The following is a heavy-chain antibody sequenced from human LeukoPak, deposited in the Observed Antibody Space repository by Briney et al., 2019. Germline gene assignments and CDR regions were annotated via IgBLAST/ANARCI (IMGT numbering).Heavy chain of an antibody. CDR3: ARDVGSGYSYGRVFGY. CDR1: GGSFSGYY. D-gene: IGHD5-18*01. Sequence: SETLSLTCAVYGGSFSGYYWSWIRQPPGKGLEWIGEINHSGSTNYNPSLKSRVTISVDTSKNQFSLKLSSVTAADTAVYYCARDVGSGYSYGRVFGYWGQGTLVTVSS. CDR2: INHSGST. V-gene: IGHV4-34*01. J-gene: IGHJ4*02.